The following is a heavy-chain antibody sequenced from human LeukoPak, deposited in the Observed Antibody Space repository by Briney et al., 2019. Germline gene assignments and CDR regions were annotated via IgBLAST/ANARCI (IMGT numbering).Heavy chain of an antibody. CDR1: GFTFDDFA. CDR2: ISLDSGTI. Sequence: QSGGSLRLSCAASGFTFDDFAMHWVRQAPGKGLEWVSRISLDSGTITYADSVKGRFTISRDNCKNSLYLQISSLRAEDTAFYYCAKDIDSAGYGAFEIWGQGTVVTVSS. D-gene: IGHD3-22*01. V-gene: IGHV3-9*01. J-gene: IGHJ3*02. CDR3: AKDIDSAGYGAFEI.